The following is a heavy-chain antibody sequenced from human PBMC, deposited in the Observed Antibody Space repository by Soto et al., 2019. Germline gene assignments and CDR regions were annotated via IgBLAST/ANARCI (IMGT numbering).Heavy chain of an antibody. CDR3: AAWYSSGWSAEYFKV. CDR2: ISTSGSTI. J-gene: IGHJ1*01. Sequence: PGGSLRLSCAASGFSFSDSYMNWIRQAPGKGLEWVSYISTSGSTIKYADSVKGRFTVSRDNAKNSLYLQMNSLRAEDTAVYYCAAWYSSGWSAEYFKVWGQGTLVTVSS. CDR1: GFSFSDSY. D-gene: IGHD6-19*01. V-gene: IGHV3-11*01.